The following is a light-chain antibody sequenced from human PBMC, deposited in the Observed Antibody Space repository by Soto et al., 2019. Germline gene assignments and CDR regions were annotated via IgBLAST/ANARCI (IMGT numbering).Light chain of an antibody. J-gene: IGKJ4*01. CDR3: QQVYNYPRT. CDR1: QDINRA. V-gene: IGKV1D-13*01. Sequence: IQLTQSPSSLSASVGDRVTLTCRASQDINRALAWCPQRPGTPPKVLIYDASILESGVPSRFSGSGSGTDFTLTISSLQPEDFATYYCQQVYNYPRTFGGGTKVEI. CDR2: DAS.